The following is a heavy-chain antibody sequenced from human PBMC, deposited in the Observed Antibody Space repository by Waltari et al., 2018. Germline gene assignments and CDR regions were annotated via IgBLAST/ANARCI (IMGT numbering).Heavy chain of an antibody. Sequence: QVNLVESGGGVVQPGGSLRLSCATSGFTFSNFGMHWVRQAPGKGWEWVALMWFDGSDKFYADSVGGRFSISRDNSARTLYLDMDSLRLDDTAMYYCAKDAFGNTYLDFWGQGTLVTVSS. CDR1: GFTFSNFG. J-gene: IGHJ4*02. CDR2: MWFDGSDK. V-gene: IGHV3-30*02. D-gene: IGHD2-2*02. CDR3: AKDAFGNTYLDF.